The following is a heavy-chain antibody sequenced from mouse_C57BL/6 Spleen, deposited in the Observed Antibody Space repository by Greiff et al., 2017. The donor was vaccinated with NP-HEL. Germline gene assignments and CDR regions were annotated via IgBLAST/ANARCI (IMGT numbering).Heavy chain of an antibody. CDR2: INPSTGGT. CDR1: GYSFTGYY. CDR3: ACRDYAMDY. Sequence: VQLQQSGPELVKPGASVKISCKASGYSFTGYYMNWVKQSPEKSLEWIGEINPSTGGTTYNQKFKAKATLTVDKSSSTAYMQPKSLTSEDSAVYYCACRDYAMDYWGQGTSVTVSS. D-gene: IGHD3-3*01. J-gene: IGHJ4*01. V-gene: IGHV1-42*01.